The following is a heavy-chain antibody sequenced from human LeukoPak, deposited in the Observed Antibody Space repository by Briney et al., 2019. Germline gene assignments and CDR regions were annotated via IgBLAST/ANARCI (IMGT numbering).Heavy chain of an antibody. Sequence: GGSLRLSCAASGFTFSSYSMNWVRQAPGKGLEWVSTISSSSSYIYYADSVKGRFTISRDNAKNSLYLQMNSLRAEDTAVNYCARDRNYYDSSYYFDYWGQGTLVTVSS. CDR2: ISSSSSYI. V-gene: IGHV3-21*01. D-gene: IGHD3-22*01. J-gene: IGHJ4*02. CDR3: ARDRNYYDSSYYFDY. CDR1: GFTFSSYS.